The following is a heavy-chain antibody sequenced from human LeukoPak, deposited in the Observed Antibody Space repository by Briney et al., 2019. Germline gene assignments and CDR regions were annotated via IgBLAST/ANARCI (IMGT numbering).Heavy chain of an antibody. CDR1: GFTFSSHA. V-gene: IGHV3-23*01. J-gene: IGHJ6*03. D-gene: IGHD5-18*01. CDR3: ACTAYYYYYLDV. Sequence: PGGSLRLSCAASGFTFSSHAMSWVRQAPGEGLEWVSVVSGSGDNTYYAESVKGRFTISRDNSKNTLYLHMSSLRAEDTAVYYCACTAYYYYYLDVWGKGTTVTVSS. CDR2: VSGSGDNT.